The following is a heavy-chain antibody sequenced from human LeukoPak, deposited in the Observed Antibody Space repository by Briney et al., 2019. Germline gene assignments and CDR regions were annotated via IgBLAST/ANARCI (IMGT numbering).Heavy chain of an antibody. Sequence: ASVKVSCKASGYTFTSYGISWVRQAPGQGLEWRVWISAYNGNTNYAQKIQGRVTMTTDTSTSTAYMELRSLRSDDTAVYYCGRSLVGATNYLAYWGQGTLVTASS. V-gene: IGHV1-18*01. D-gene: IGHD1-26*01. CDR2: ISAYNGNT. CDR3: GRSLVGATNYLAY. CDR1: GYTFTSYG. J-gene: IGHJ4*02.